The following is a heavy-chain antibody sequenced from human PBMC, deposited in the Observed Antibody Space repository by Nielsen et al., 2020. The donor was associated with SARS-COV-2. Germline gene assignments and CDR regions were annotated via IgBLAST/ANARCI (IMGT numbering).Heavy chain of an antibody. Sequence: ASVKVSCKASGYTFTSYYMHWVRQAPGQGLEWMGIINPSGGSTSYAQKFQGRVTITADKSTSTAYMELSSLRSEDTAVYYCAKDDGYSSGWEPPYYYYGMDVWGQGTTVTVSS. V-gene: IGHV1-46*01. J-gene: IGHJ6*02. CDR2: INPSGGST. D-gene: IGHD6-19*01. CDR3: AKDDGYSSGWEPPYYYYGMDV. CDR1: GYTFTSYY.